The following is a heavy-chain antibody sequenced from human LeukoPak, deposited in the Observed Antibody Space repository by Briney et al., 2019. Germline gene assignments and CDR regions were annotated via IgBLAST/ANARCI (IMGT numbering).Heavy chain of an antibody. V-gene: IGHV1-69*05. CDR2: IIPIFGTA. CDR1: GGTFSSYA. D-gene: IGHD4-17*01. J-gene: IGHJ4*02. Sequence: GASVKVSCKASGGTFSSYAISWVRQAPGQGLEWMGGIIPIFGTANYAQKFQGRVTITTDESTSTAYMELSSLRSEDTAVYWCSIIHDYGDNWGQGTLVTVSS. CDR3: SIIHDYGDN.